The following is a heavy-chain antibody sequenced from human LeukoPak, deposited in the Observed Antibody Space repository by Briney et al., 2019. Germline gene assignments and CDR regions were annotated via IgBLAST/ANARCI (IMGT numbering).Heavy chain of an antibody. CDR3: ARIATSRFVSTTWFDP. CDR1: GGTFSSYA. J-gene: IGHJ5*02. Sequence: SVKVSCKASGGTFSSYAISWVRQPPGQGLEWMGRIIPILGIANYAQKFQGRVTITADKSTNTPYMELTSLRSEATAVYYCARIATSRFVSTTWFDPWGQGTLVTVSS. D-gene: IGHD1-1*01. V-gene: IGHV1-69*04. CDR2: IIPILGIA.